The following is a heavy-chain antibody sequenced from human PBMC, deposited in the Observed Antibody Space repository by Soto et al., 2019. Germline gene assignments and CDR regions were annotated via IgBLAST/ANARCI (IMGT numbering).Heavy chain of an antibody. CDR3: ATRSPAFDF. V-gene: IGHV1-18*01. CDR1: GYTFTSFG. CDR2: IDTSKGKT. Sequence: GASVKVSCKTSGYTFTSFGISWVRQAPGQGLEWMGWIDTSKGKTNYAQRFQGRVTMTTDTSTSTAYMELRSLRSDDTAVFYCATRSPAFDFWGQGTLVTVSS. J-gene: IGHJ4*02.